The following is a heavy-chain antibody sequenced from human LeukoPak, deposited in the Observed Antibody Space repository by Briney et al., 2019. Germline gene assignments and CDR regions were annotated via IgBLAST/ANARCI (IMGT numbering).Heavy chain of an antibody. CDR2: IWYDGSNK. V-gene: IGHV3-33*01. Sequence: GGSLRLSCTASGVTFSSYGMHWVRQAPGKGLEWVAVIWYDGSNKCYADSVKGRFTISRDNSKNTLYLQMNSLRAEDTAVYYCARDLASGLHGMDVWGQGTTVIVSS. J-gene: IGHJ6*02. CDR3: ARDLASGLHGMDV. CDR1: GVTFSSYG. D-gene: IGHD2-15*01.